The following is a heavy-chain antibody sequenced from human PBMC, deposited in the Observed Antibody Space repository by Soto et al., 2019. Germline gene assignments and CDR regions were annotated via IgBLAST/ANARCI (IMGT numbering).Heavy chain of an antibody. D-gene: IGHD3-10*01. V-gene: IGHV1-46*03. J-gene: IGHJ4*02. CDR3: ARAMPKVRRHPHFDY. CDR1: GYTFTSYY. CDR2: INPSGGST. Sequence: GASVKVSCKASGYTFTSYYMHWVRQAPGQGLEWMGIINPSGGSTSYAQKFQGRVTMTRDTSTSTVYMELSSLRSEDTAVYYCARAMPKVRRHPHFDYWGQGTLVTVSS.